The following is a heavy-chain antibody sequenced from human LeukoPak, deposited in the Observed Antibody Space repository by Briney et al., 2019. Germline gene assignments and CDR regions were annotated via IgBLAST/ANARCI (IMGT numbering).Heavy chain of an antibody. CDR1: GYTLTELS. V-gene: IGHV1-24*01. CDR3: VTGQADSSGYYYPSFDY. J-gene: IGHJ4*02. D-gene: IGHD3-22*01. CDR2: FDPEDGET. Sequence: ASVKVSCKVSGYTLTELSMHWVRQAPGKGLEWMGGFDPEDGETIYAQKSQGRVTMTEDTSTDTAYMELSSLRSEDTAVFYCVTGQADSSGYYYPSFDYWGQGTLVTVSS.